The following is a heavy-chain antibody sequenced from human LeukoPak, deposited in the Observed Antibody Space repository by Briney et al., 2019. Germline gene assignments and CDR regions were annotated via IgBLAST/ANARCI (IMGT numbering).Heavy chain of an antibody. Sequence: ASVKVSCKTSGYSFSDYYMYWVRQAPGQGLEWMGWINPNSGGTNYAQKFQGRVTMTRDMSISTAYMEMSGLTSDDTAVYYCARDRSNRFGPPDAFAIWGQGTMVTVSS. CDR1: GYSFSDYY. D-gene: IGHD3/OR15-3a*01. V-gene: IGHV1-2*02. J-gene: IGHJ3*02. CDR2: INPNSGGT. CDR3: ARDRSNRFGPPDAFAI.